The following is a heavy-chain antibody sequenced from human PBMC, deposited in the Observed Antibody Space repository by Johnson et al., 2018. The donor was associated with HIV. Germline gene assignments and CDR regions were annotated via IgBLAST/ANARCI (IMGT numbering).Heavy chain of an antibody. Sequence: VQLVESGGGVVQPGKSLRLFCAASGFTFSSYAMHWVRQAPGKGLEWVSVIYSGGSTYYADSVKGRCTISRDNSKNTLYLQMNSLRAEDTAVYYCARDDTMMHGFDIWGQGTMVTISS. D-gene: IGHD3-22*01. CDR2: IYSGGST. CDR1: GFTFSSYA. CDR3: ARDDTMMHGFDI. V-gene: IGHV3-66*01. J-gene: IGHJ3*02.